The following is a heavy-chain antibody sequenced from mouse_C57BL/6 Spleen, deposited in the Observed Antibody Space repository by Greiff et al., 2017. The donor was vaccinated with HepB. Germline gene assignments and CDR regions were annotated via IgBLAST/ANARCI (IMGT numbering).Heavy chain of an antibody. CDR2: IYPRSGNT. D-gene: IGHD2-1*01. V-gene: IGHV1-81*01. Sequence: QVQLKQSGAELARPGASVKLSCKASGYTFTSYGISWVKQRTGQGLEWIGEIYPRSGNTYYNEKFKGKATLTADKSSSTAYMELRSLTSEDSAVYFCAREGLLRRDFDVWGTGTTVTVSS. CDR1: GYTFTSYG. J-gene: IGHJ1*03. CDR3: AREGLLRRDFDV.